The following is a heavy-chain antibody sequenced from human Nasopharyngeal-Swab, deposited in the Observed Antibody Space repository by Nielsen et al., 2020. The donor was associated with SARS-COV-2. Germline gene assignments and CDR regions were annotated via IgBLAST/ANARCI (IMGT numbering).Heavy chain of an antibody. CDR2: ISAYSGNT. V-gene: IGHV1-18*01. Sequence: ASVKVSCKASGYTFTSYGISWVRQAPGQGLEWMGWISAYSGNTNYAQKLQGRVTMTTDTSTGTAYMELRSLRSADTAVYYCARDDSSNYDFWSGYYTSFDYWGQGTLVTVSS. J-gene: IGHJ4*02. D-gene: IGHD3-3*01. CDR1: GYTFTSYG. CDR3: ARDDSSNYDFWSGYYTSFDY.